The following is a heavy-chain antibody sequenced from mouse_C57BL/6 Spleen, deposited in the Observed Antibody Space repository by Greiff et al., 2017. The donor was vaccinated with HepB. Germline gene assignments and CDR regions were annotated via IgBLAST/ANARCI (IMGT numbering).Heavy chain of an antibody. D-gene: IGHD1-1*01. CDR1: GYTFTDYY. Sequence: EVQLQQSGPELVKPGASVKISCKASGYTFTDYYMNWVKQSHGKSLEWIGDINPNNGGTSYNQKFKGKATLTVDKSSSTAYMELRSLTSEDSAVYYCARDYYPYYAMDYWGQGTSVTVSS. CDR3: ARDYYPYYAMDY. J-gene: IGHJ4*01. V-gene: IGHV1-26*01. CDR2: INPNNGGT.